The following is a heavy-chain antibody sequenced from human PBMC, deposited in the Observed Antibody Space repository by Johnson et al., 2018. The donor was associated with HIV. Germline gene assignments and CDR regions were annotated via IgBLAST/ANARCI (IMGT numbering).Heavy chain of an antibody. J-gene: IGHJ3*02. CDR2: IKQDGSEK. D-gene: IGHD3-10*01. Sequence: VQLVESGGGVVQPGGSLRLSCAASGFTFSSYWMSWVRQAPGKGLEWVANIKQDGSEKYCVDPVRGRSTIPRDNSKNTLYLQRNSLRAEDTAVYYCARGVRFGYYGSGSYYDPPIWGQGTMVTVSS. V-gene: IGHV3-7*02. CDR3: ARGVRFGYYGSGSYYDPPI. CDR1: GFTFSSYW.